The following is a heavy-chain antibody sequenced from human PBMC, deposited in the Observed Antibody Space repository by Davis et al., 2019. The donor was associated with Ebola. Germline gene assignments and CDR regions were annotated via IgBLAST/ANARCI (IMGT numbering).Heavy chain of an antibody. CDR3: SERGSSV. J-gene: IGHJ4*02. CDR2: IYYTGSA. D-gene: IGHD3-10*01. Sequence: PGGSLRLSCTVSGVSISRHYWSWIRQPPGERLEWIGSIYYTGSAYYNSSLASRATISVDTSKNQFSLKLTSVTAADTAMYYCSERGSSVWGQGTLVTVSS. CDR1: GVSISRHY. V-gene: IGHV4-59*03.